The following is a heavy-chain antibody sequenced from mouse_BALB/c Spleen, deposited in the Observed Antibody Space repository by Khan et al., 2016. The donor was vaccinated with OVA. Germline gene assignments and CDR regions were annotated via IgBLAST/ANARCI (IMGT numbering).Heavy chain of an antibody. CDR2: IFPGNSDT. CDR3: TRGSYSSFAY. Sequence: VQLKQSGTVLARPGASVKMSCKASGYIFTSYLIHWVKQRPGQGLEWIGDIFPGNSDTTYNQKFKDKAKLIAGTSASTAYMELSSLTNEDSAVYYCTRGSYSSFAYWGQGTLVTVSA. V-gene: IGHV1-5*01. CDR1: GYIFTSYL. D-gene: IGHD1-3*01. J-gene: IGHJ3*01.